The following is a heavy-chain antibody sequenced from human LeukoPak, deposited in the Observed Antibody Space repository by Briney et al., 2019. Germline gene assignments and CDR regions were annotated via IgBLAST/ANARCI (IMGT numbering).Heavy chain of an antibody. J-gene: IGHJ6*03. CDR1: GYTFTSYA. D-gene: IGHD3-10*01. CDR3: ARVNPLGSYYYMDV. CDR2: IIPIFGTA. Sequence: ASVKVSCEASGYTFTSYAMNWVRQAPGQGLEWMGGIIPIFGTANYAQKFQGRVTITADKSTSTAYMELSSLRSEDTAVYYCARVNPLGSYYYMDVWGKGTTVTVSS. V-gene: IGHV1-69*06.